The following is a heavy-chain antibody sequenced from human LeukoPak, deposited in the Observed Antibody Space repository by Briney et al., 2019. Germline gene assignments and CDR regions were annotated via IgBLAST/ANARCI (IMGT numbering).Heavy chain of an antibody. V-gene: IGHV4-34*01. CDR3: ARGLGDTAMASPAFDI. Sequence: SETLSLTCAVYGGSFSGYYWSWIRRPPGKGLEWIGEINHSGSTNYNPSLKSRVTISVDTSKNQFSLKLSSVTAADTAVYYCARGLGDTAMASPAFDIWGQGTMVTVSS. CDR2: INHSGST. CDR1: GGSFSGYY. D-gene: IGHD5-18*01. J-gene: IGHJ3*02.